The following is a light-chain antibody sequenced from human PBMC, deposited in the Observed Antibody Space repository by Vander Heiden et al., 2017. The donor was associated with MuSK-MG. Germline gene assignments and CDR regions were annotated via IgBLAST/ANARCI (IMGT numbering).Light chain of an antibody. CDR1: QSVSSSS. CDR2: GAS. V-gene: IGKV3-20*01. CDR3: QQYGSSAST. J-gene: IGKJ1*01. Sequence: EIVLTQSPGTLSLSPGERATLSCRASQSVSSSSLAWYHQKPGQAPRLLIYGASSRATGIPDRFSGSGSGTDFTLTISRLEPEDFAVFYCQQYGSSASTFGQGTKAEIK.